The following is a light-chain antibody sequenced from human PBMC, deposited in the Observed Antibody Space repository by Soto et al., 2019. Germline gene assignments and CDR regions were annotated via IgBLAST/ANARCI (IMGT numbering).Light chain of an antibody. CDR3: MQGTVWPRT. V-gene: IGKV2-30*01. Sequence: DVVMTQSPLSLPVTLGQPASISCRSSQSLVYTDGNTYFNWFQQRPGQSPRRLIYQVSSRDSGVADRFSGRGSGTDATLKISRGQGEDVGVDYCMQGTVWPRTFGQVTKLEIK. CDR1: QSLVYTDGNTY. CDR2: QVS. J-gene: IGKJ2*01.